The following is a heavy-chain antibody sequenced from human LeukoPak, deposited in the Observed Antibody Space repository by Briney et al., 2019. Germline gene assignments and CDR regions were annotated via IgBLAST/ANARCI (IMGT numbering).Heavy chain of an antibody. CDR1: GLAFSSYS. CDR3: ARDFTPEWFDIH. D-gene: IGHD3-3*01. Sequence: GRSLRLSCVASGLAFSSYSMHWVRQAPGKGLEWVGVISYDGSDEYYTDSVKGRFTISRDNSKNTVYLQMNSLRADDAAVYYCARDFTPEWFDIHWGQGTLVTVS. V-gene: IGHV3-30*04. J-gene: IGHJ4*02. CDR2: ISYDGSDE.